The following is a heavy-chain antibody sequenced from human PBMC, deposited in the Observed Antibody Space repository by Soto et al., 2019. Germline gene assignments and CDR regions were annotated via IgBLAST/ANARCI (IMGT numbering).Heavy chain of an antibody. CDR1: GFTFSSYW. J-gene: IGHJ6*02. D-gene: IGHD3-10*01. V-gene: IGHV3-7*05. CDR3: ASRDITMVRGVYYYYGMDV. CDR2: IKQDGSEK. Sequence: EVQLVESGGGLVQPGGSLRLSCAASGFTFSSYWMIWVRQAPGKGLEWVANIKQDGSEKYEVDSVKGRFTITRDNAKNSLYLQLNSLRAEDTAVYYCASRDITMVRGVYYYYGMDVWGQGTTVTVSS.